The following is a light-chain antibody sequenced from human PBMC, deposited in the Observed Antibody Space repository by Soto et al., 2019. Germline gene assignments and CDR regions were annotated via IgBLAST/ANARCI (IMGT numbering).Light chain of an antibody. Sequence: EIVMTQSPATLSVSPGERATLSCRASQSVSSNLAWYQQKPGQAPRLLIYGASTRATGIPARFSGSGSGTEFTLTISSLQSEDFAVYYCQQHNNWPLTFGGGTKVEIQ. V-gene: IGKV3-15*01. CDR2: GAS. CDR3: QQHNNWPLT. CDR1: QSVSSN. J-gene: IGKJ4*01.